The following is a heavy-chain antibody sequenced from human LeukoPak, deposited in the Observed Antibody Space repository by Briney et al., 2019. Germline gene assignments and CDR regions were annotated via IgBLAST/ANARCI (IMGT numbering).Heavy chain of an antibody. J-gene: IGHJ6*02. CDR3: ARIGGKAVTGTGWFDYDGMDV. D-gene: IGHD6-19*01. CDR2: ISGSNGNT. Sequence: ASVKLSCKTSGYTFTTNGISWVRQAPRPGLEWMGWISGSNGNTNNEKKSQGRVTMTTDTSTSTASMELRSLRSDDTAVYYCARIGGKAVTGTGWFDYDGMDVWGQGTTVTVSS. CDR1: GYTFTTNG. V-gene: IGHV1-18*01.